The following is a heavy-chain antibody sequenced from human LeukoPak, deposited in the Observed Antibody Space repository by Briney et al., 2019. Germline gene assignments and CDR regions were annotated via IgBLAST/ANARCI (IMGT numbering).Heavy chain of an antibody. J-gene: IGHJ4*02. Sequence: GSLTLSCAVDGFSFSSYSMNWVRQAPGKGLEWVSSISSSSSYIYYADLVTGRSSISRDHAKQSMYLQINRLRAEDTAVYYCVSTGVVVAATDYWGQGTLVTVSS. V-gene: IGHV3-21*01. CDR1: GFSFSSYS. CDR2: ISSSSSYI. D-gene: IGHD2-15*01. CDR3: VSTGVVVAATDY.